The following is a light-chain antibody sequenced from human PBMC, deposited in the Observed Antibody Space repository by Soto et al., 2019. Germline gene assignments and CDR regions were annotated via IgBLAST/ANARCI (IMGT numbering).Light chain of an antibody. J-gene: IGKJ1*01. V-gene: IGKV2-28*01. Sequence: DIVMTQSPLSLFVTPGEPASISCRSSQSLLHSNGYNYLDWYLQKPGQSPQLLIYLGFNRASGVPDRVSGSGSGTDFILKISRVEAEDVGVYYCMQALQTPRTFGQGTKVEIK. CDR2: LGF. CDR3: MQALQTPRT. CDR1: QSLLHSNGYNY.